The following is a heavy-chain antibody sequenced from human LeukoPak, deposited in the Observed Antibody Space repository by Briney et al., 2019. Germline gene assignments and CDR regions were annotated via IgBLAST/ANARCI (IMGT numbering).Heavy chain of an antibody. Sequence: GGSLRLSCAASGFTFSSYGMHWVRQAPGKGLGWVAVIWYDGSNKYYADSVKGRFTISRDNSKNTLYLQMNSLRAEDTAVYYCARSLYSYATFDYWGQGTLVTVSS. J-gene: IGHJ4*02. D-gene: IGHD5-18*01. CDR3: ARSLYSYATFDY. CDR2: IWYDGSNK. V-gene: IGHV3-33*08. CDR1: GFTFSSYG.